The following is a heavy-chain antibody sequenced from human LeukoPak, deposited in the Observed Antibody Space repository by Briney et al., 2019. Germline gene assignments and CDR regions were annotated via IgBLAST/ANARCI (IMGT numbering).Heavy chain of an antibody. Sequence: SETLSLTCTVSGGSISSYYWSWIRQPPGKGLEWIGYIYYSGSTNYNPSLKSRVTISVDTSKNQFSLKLSSVTAADTAVYYCARHGTPTNSGSYKKTGYWYFDLWGRGTLVTVSS. V-gene: IGHV4-59*08. CDR1: GGSISSYY. J-gene: IGHJ2*01. D-gene: IGHD1-26*01. CDR3: ARHGTPTNSGSYKKTGYWYFDL. CDR2: IYYSGST.